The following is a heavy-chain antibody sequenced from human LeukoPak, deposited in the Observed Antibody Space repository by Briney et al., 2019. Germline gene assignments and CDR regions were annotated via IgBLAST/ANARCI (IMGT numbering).Heavy chain of an antibody. Sequence: GGSLRLSCAASGLTFSGSAMHWVRQASGKGLEWVGRIRSKANSYATAYAASVKGRFTISRDDSKNTAYLQMNSLKTEDTAVYYCTRHYRRFDAFDIWGQGTMVTVSS. V-gene: IGHV3-73*01. CDR1: GLTFSGSA. CDR3: TRHYRRFDAFDI. D-gene: IGHD4-11*01. CDR2: IRSKANSYAT. J-gene: IGHJ3*02.